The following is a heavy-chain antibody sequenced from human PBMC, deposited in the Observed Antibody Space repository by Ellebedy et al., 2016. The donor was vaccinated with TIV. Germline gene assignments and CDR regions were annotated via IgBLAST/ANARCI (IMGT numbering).Heavy chain of an antibody. J-gene: IGHJ5*02. CDR2: INPNSGGT. CDR3: ARDLSVNWFDP. Sequence: AASVKVSCKASGYTFTASYLHWVRQAPRQGLEWMGWINPNSGGTTYAQSFQGRLTMTRDTSINTAYMELRRLRSDDTAVYYCARDLSVNWFDPWGQGTLVTVSS. D-gene: IGHD5/OR15-5a*01. CDR1: GYTFTASY. V-gene: IGHV1-2*02.